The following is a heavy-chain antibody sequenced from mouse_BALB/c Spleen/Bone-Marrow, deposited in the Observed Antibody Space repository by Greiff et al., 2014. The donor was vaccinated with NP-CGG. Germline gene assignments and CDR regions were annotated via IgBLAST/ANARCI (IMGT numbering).Heavy chain of an antibody. CDR2: INPSTGYT. V-gene: IGHV1-7*01. Sequence: SGAELAKPGASEKMSCKASGYTFTNYWMHWVKQRPGQGLEWIGYINPSTGYTEYNQKFKDKATLTADKSSSTAYMQLSSLTSEDSAVYYCARIYYYGRDYWGQGTTLTVSS. J-gene: IGHJ2*01. CDR3: ARIYYYGRDY. D-gene: IGHD1-1*01. CDR1: GYTFTNYW.